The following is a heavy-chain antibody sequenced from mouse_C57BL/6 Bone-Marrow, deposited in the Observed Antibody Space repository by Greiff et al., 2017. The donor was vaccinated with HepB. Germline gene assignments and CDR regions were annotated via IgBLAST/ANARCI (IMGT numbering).Heavy chain of an antibody. CDR2: ISYDGSN. Sequence: EVQLKESGPGLVKPSQSLSLTCSVTGYSITSGYYWNWIRQFPGNKLEWMGYISYDGSNNYNPSLKNRISITRDTSKNQFFLKLNSVTTEDTATYYCAREGDYYGSSYGAYWGQGTLVTVSA. CDR1: GYSITSGYY. CDR3: AREGDYYGSSYGAY. V-gene: IGHV3-6*01. D-gene: IGHD1-1*01. J-gene: IGHJ3*01.